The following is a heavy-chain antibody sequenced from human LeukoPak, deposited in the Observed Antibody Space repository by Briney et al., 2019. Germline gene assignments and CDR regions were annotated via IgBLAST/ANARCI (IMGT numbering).Heavy chain of an antibody. J-gene: IGHJ2*01. D-gene: IGHD4/OR15-4a*01. CDR3: AREARGANYCDL. CDR2: IKQDGSQK. V-gene: IGHV3-7*05. CDR1: EFTFTTYL. Sequence: GGCLRHCCSASEFTFTTYLMSWGCQAPGKGLEWVANIKQDGSQKYYVDSVKGRFTISRDNAKSSLLLQMNSLRAEDTAVYYCAREARGANYCDLWGG.